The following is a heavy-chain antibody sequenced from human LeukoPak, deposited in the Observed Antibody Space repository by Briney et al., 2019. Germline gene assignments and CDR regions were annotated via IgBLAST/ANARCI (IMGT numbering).Heavy chain of an antibody. CDR2: IYTSGST. V-gene: IGHV4-4*07. D-gene: IGHD3-22*01. CDR1: GGSISSYY. CDR3: ARETYYYDSSGYYYYFDY. J-gene: IGHJ4*02. Sequence: SETLSLTCTVSGGSISSYYWSWIRQPAGKGLEWIGRIYTSGSTNYNPSLKSRVTMSVDTSKNQFSLKLSSVTAADTAVYYCARETYYYDSSGYYYYFDYWGQGTLVTVSS.